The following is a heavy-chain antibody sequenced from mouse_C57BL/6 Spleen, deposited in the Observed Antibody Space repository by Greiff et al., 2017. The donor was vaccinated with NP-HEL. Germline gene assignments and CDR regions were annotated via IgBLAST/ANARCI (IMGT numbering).Heavy chain of an antibody. CDR2: IYPGSGST. Sequence: QVQLQQSGAELVKPGASVKMSCKASGYTFTSYWITWVKQRPGQGLEWIGDIYPGSGSTNYNEKFKSKATLTVDTSSSTAYMQLSSLTSEDSAVYYCARIDYGYAMDYWGQGTSVTVSS. J-gene: IGHJ4*01. CDR1: GYTFTSYW. D-gene: IGHD2-4*01. V-gene: IGHV1-55*01. CDR3: ARIDYGYAMDY.